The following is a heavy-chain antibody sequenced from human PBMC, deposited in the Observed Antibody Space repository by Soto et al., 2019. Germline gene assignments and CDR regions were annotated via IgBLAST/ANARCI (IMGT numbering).Heavy chain of an antibody. CDR2: IKQDGSEK. CDR3: ARERGADFWSGYYYHFDY. CDR1: GFTFSSYW. J-gene: IGHJ4*02. Sequence: EVQLVESGGGLVQPGGSLRLSCAASGFTFSSYWMSWVRQAPGKGLEWVANIKQDGSEKYYVDSVKGRFTISRDNAKNSLYLQMNSLRAEDTAVYYCARERGADFWSGYYYHFDYWGQGTLVTVSS. D-gene: IGHD3-3*01. V-gene: IGHV3-7*03.